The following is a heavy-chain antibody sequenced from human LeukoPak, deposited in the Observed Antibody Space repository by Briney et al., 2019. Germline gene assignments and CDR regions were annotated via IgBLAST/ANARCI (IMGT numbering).Heavy chain of an antibody. D-gene: IGHD4-17*01. V-gene: IGHV1-69*05. J-gene: IGHJ4*02. CDR1: GGTFSSYA. CDR2: IIPIFGTA. CDR3: SGGTVTTMIFDY. Sequence: ASVKVSCKASGGTFSSYAISWLRQAPGQGLEWMGGIIPIFGTANYAQKFQGRVTITTDESTSTAYMELSSLRSEDTAVYYCSGGTVTTMIFDYWGQGTLVTVSS.